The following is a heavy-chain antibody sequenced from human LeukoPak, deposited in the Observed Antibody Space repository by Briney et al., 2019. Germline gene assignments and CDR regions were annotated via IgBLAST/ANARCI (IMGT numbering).Heavy chain of an antibody. J-gene: IGHJ4*02. V-gene: IGHV5-51*01. CDR1: GYTFAIYW. Sequence: GESLRISCKGSGYTFAIYWIGWVRQMPGKGLEWMGIIYPGDSDTRYSPSFQGQVTISADKSITTAYLQWSSLKASDTAMYYCARRGVSGEFDYWGQGTLVTVSS. CDR2: IYPGDSDT. CDR3: ARRGVSGEFDY. D-gene: IGHD7-27*01.